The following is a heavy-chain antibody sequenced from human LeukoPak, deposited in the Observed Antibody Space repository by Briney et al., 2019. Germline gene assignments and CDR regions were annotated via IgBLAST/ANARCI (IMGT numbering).Heavy chain of an antibody. J-gene: IGHJ4*02. V-gene: IGHV3-48*01. CDR3: ARDYGVDY. Sequence: PGGSLRLSCAASGFSFSSYSMNWVRQAPGKGLEWVSYISSSSTIYYADSVKGRFTISRDNAKNSLYLQMNSLRAEDTAVYYCARDYGVDYWGQGTLVTVSS. D-gene: IGHD3-10*01. CDR1: GFSFSSYS. CDR2: ISSSSTI.